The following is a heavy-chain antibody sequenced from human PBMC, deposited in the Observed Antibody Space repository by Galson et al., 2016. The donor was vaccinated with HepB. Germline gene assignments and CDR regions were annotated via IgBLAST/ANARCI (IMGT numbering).Heavy chain of an antibody. V-gene: IGHV5-51*01. D-gene: IGHD3-16*01. CDR2: IYPGDSDT. Sequence: QSGAEVKKPGESLKISCKGSGYRFTRYWIAWVRQMPGKGLEWMGIIYPGDSDTRYSPSLQGPVTISGDKSISTAFLEWTSLKAADTAMYYCARLSMTTIGVRADAVEIWSRGTRVTVSS. CDR1: GYRFTRYW. CDR3: ARLSMTTIGVRADAVEI. J-gene: IGHJ3*02.